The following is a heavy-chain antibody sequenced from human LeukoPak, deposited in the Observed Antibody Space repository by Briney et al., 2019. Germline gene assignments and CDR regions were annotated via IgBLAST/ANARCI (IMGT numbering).Heavy chain of an antibody. D-gene: IGHD6-6*01. J-gene: IGHJ4*02. Sequence: SETLSLTCAVYGGSFSGYYWSWIRQPPGKGLEWIGEINHSGSTNYNPSLKSRVTTSVDTSKNQFSLKLSSVTAADAAVYYCARGLSSIAARQSDYWGQGTLVTVSS. CDR1: GGSFSGYY. V-gene: IGHV4-34*01. CDR2: INHSGST. CDR3: ARGLSSIAARQSDY.